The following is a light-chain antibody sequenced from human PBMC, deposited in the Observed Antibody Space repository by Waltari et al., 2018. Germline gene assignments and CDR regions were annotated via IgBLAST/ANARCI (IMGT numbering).Light chain of an antibody. CDR1: SSNIGSSY. J-gene: IGLJ3*02. Sequence: QSVLTQPPSASGTPGQRVTISCSGSSSNIGSSYVYWYQQLPGTAPKLLIYRSNQRPSGVPDRFSGSKSVTSASLAISGLWSEDEADYYCAAWDDSLSVNWVFGGGTKLTVL. CDR2: RSN. V-gene: IGLV1-47*03. CDR3: AAWDDSLSVNWV.